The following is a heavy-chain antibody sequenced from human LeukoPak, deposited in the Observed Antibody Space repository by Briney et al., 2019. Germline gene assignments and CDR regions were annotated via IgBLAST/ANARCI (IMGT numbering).Heavy chain of an antibody. V-gene: IGHV4-39*07. Sequence: SETLSLTCTVSGGSISSSSYYWGWIRQPPGKGLEWIGSIYYSGSTYYNPSLKSRVTISVDTSKNQFSLKLSSVTAADTAVYYCARENYYDSSGYYPRGYYYMDVWGKGTTVTVSS. CDR1: GGSISSSSYY. D-gene: IGHD3-22*01. CDR3: ARENYYDSSGYYPRGYYYMDV. J-gene: IGHJ6*03. CDR2: IYYSGST.